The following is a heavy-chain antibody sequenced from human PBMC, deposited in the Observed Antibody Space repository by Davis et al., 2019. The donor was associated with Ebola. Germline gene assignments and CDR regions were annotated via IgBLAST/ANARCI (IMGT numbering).Heavy chain of an antibody. CDR3: ARFSRGELENY. Sequence: GESLKISCAASGFTFSSYWMSWVRQAPGKGLEWVANIKQDGSEKYYVGSVEGRFAISRDNAKNSLYLQMNSLRVEDTGVYYCARFSRGELENYWGQGTLVTVSS. CDR1: GFTFSSYW. J-gene: IGHJ4*02. V-gene: IGHV3-7*01. D-gene: IGHD3-10*01. CDR2: IKQDGSEK.